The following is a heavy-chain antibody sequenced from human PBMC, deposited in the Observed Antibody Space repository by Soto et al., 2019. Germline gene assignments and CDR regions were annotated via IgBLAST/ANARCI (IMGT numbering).Heavy chain of an antibody. CDR2: VDAESAGR. Sequence: GGSLRLSCAASGISISSFAMSWVRQAPGKGLEWVSAVDAESAGRHYEDSVKSRFTIFRDDSKNTLYLLMVSLGADDAAVLYCAARGVRVARSRYFDPWGQGTLVTVSS. J-gene: IGHJ5*02. CDR3: AARGVRVARSRYFDP. CDR1: GISISSFA. V-gene: IGHV3-23*01. D-gene: IGHD5-12*01.